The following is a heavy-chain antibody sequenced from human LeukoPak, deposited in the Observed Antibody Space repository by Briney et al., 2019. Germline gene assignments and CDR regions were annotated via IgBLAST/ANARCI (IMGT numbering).Heavy chain of an antibody. CDR2: IYTSGST. Sequence: KASETLSLTCTVSSGSISSGSYYWSWIRQPAGKGLEWIGRIYTSGSTNYNPSLKSRVTISVDTSKNQFSLKLSSVTAADTAVYYCARGTMDDFWSGYLPHNWFDPWGQGTLVTVSS. J-gene: IGHJ5*02. CDR3: ARGTMDDFWSGYLPHNWFDP. V-gene: IGHV4-61*02. CDR1: SGSISSGSYY. D-gene: IGHD3-3*01.